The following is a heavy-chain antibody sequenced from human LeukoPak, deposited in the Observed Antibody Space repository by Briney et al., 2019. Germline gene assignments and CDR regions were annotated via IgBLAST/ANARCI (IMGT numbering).Heavy chain of an antibody. CDR2: ISSSSSYI. CDR3: ARDSGGKYQLRYLTYFDY. Sequence: GGSLRLSCAASGFTFSSYAMSWVRQAPGKGLEWVSSISSSSSYIYYADSVKGRFTISRDNAKNSLYLQMNSLRAEDTAVYYCARDSGGKYQLRYLTYFDYWGQGTLVTVSS. J-gene: IGHJ4*02. V-gene: IGHV3-21*01. CDR1: GFTFSSYA. D-gene: IGHD2-2*02.